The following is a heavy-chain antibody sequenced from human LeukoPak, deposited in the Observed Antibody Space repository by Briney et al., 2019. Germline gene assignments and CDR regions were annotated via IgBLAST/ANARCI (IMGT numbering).Heavy chain of an antibody. CDR3: ARVEDYDILTGFDY. CDR2: IKQDGSEK. CDR1: GFTFSSYW. Sequence: GGSLRPSCAASGFTFSSYWMSWVRQAPGKGLEWVANIKQDGSEKYYVGSVKGRFTISRDNAKNSLYLQMNSLRAEDTAVYYCARVEDYDILTGFDYWGQGTLVTVSS. V-gene: IGHV3-7*01. J-gene: IGHJ4*02. D-gene: IGHD3-9*01.